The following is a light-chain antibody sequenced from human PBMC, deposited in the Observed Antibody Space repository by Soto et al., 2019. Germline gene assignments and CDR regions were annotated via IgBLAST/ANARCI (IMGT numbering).Light chain of an antibody. J-gene: IGKJ4*01. CDR1: QSVSISS. Sequence: EIVLTQSPGTLSLSPGERATLSCRASQSVSISSIAWYQQKPDQAPRLLFYGASRRAAGIPDTFSGSGSGTDFTLTISRLEPEDFAVYYCQQFDTSSLSFGGGTKVEI. V-gene: IGKV3-20*01. CDR2: GAS. CDR3: QQFDTSSLS.